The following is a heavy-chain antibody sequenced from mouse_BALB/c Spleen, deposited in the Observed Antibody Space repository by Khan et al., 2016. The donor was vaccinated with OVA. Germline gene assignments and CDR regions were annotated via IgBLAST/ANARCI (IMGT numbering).Heavy chain of an antibody. CDR2: INPSTGYT. Sequence: VELVESGAELAKPGASVKMSYTASGYTFINYWILWVKQSPGQGLEWIGYINPSTGYTEYNQNFKDQATLTADKSSRTAYMQLSSLTSEDSAAFYCARRGLRWDFYYWGQGTTLTVSS. CDR1: GYTFINYW. D-gene: IGHD1-1*02. CDR3: ARRGLRWDFYY. V-gene: IGHV1-7*01. J-gene: IGHJ2*01.